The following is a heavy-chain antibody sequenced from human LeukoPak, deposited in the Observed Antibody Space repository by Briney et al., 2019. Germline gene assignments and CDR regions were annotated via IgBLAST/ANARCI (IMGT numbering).Heavy chain of an antibody. CDR3: ANGLRLGELSTTFDY. Sequence: PGGSLRLSCAASGFTFSSYAMSWVRQAPGKGLEWVSGISGSSSSTYYADSVKGRFTISRDNSKNTLYLQMNSLRAEDTAVYYCANGLRLGELSTTFDYWGQGTLVTVSS. V-gene: IGHV3-23*01. D-gene: IGHD3-16*02. J-gene: IGHJ4*02. CDR2: ISGSSSST. CDR1: GFTFSSYA.